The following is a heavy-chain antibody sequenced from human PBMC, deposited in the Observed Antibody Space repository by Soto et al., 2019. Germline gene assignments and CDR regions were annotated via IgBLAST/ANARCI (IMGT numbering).Heavy chain of an antibody. CDR1: GYTFTSYA. Sequence: ASVKVSCKASGYTFTSYAMHWVRQAPGQRLEWMGWINAGNGNTKYSQKFQGRVTITRDTSASTAYMELSSLRSEDTAVYYCASRIAAAAPPDAFDIWGQGTMVTVSS. CDR2: INAGNGNT. CDR3: ASRIAAAAPPDAFDI. D-gene: IGHD6-13*01. J-gene: IGHJ3*02. V-gene: IGHV1-3*01.